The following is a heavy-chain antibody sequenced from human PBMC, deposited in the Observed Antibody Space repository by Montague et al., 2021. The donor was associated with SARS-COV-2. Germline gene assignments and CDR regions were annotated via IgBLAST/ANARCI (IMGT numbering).Heavy chain of an antibody. CDR3: SAAAGSFGFERFRH. D-gene: IGHD1-1*01. CDR1: GFNFSGNA. J-gene: IGHJ1*01. Sequence: SLRLSCAASGFNFSGNALHWVRQAPGKGLEWVGLISFRGSDKRYADSAKGRFTISRDNSKNTLYLQMNSLRPEDTAIYYCSAAAGSFGFERFRHWGQGTLVTVSS. V-gene: IGHV3-30-3*01. CDR2: ISFRGSDK.